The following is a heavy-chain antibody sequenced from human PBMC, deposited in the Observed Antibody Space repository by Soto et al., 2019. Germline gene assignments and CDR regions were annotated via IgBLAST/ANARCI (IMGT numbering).Heavy chain of an antibody. D-gene: IGHD2-15*01. J-gene: IGHJ6*02. Sequence: SETLSLTCSVSGGSISSGYYYWSWIRQPPGKGLEWIGNIYYSGNTYYNPSLKSRLIISIDTSKNQFSLKVGSVTAADTAVYYCARDREYCSGGSCYLPKYGMDVWGQGTTVTVS. CDR3: ARDREYCSGGSCYLPKYGMDV. CDR1: GGSISSGYYY. V-gene: IGHV4-30-4*02. CDR2: IYYSGNT.